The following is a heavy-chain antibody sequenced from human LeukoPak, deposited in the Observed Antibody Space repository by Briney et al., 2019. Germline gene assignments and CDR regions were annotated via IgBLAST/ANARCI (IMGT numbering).Heavy chain of an antibody. D-gene: IGHD2-15*01. CDR2: IIPIFGTA. CDR3: ARGVAATAYNWFDP. CDR1: GGTFSSYA. Sequence: ASVKVSFKASGGTFSSYAISWVRQAPGQGLEWMGGIIPIFGTANYAQKFQGRVTITTDESTSTAYMELSSLRSEDTAVYYCARGVAATAYNWFDPWGQGTLVTVSS. J-gene: IGHJ5*02. V-gene: IGHV1-69*05.